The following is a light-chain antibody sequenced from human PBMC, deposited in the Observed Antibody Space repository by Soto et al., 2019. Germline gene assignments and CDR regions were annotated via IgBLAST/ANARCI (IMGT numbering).Light chain of an antibody. CDR2: AAS. CDR3: QQANTFPLT. V-gene: IGKV1-12*01. CDR1: QVLSGW. Sequence: DIQMTQSPSSVSASVGDRVTITCRASQVLSGWLARYQQKPGTAPKVLIYAASSMQSGVPSRFSGSGSGTDFPHTISSLQPEDFASYYCQQANTFPLTFGGGTKVEIK. J-gene: IGKJ4*01.